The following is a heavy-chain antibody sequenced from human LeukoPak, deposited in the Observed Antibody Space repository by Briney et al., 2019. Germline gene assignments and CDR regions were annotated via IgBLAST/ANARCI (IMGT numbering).Heavy chain of an antibody. CDR3: ARGIGYYGSGSYY. D-gene: IGHD3-10*01. CDR2: INHSGST. CDR1: GGSFSGYY. V-gene: IGHV4-34*01. J-gene: IGHJ4*02. Sequence: SETLSLTCAVYGGSFSGYYWSWFRQPPGKGLEWIGEINHSGSTNYNPSLKSRVTISVDTSKNQFSLKLSSVTAADTAVYYCARGIGYYGSGSYYWGQGTLVTVSS.